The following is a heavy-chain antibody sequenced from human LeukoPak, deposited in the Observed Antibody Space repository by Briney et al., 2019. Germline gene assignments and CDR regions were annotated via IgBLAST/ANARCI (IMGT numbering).Heavy chain of an antibody. CDR2: INPNRGGT. D-gene: IGHD3-10*01. Sequence: ASVKVSCKASGYTFTGYYMHWVRQAPGQGREGMGWINPNRGGTNYAQKFQGRVTMTRDTSISTAYMELSRLRSDDTAVYYCASDLDGDDAFDIWGKGTMVTVSS. J-gene: IGHJ3*02. CDR1: GYTFTGYY. V-gene: IGHV1-2*02. CDR3: ASDLDGDDAFDI.